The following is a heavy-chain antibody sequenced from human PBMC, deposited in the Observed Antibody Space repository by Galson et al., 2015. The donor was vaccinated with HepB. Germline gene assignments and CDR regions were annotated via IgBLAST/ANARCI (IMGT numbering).Heavy chain of an antibody. Sequence: SVKVSCKASGYTFTSYAMHWVRQAPGQRLEWMGWINAGNGNTKYSQKFQGRVTITRDTSASTAYMELSSLRSEDTAVYYCARDPPPYGSGSPSGTPFDYWGQGTLVTVSS. J-gene: IGHJ4*02. CDR2: INAGNGNT. D-gene: IGHD3-10*01. CDR3: ARDPPPYGSGSPSGTPFDY. CDR1: GYTFTSYA. V-gene: IGHV1-3*01.